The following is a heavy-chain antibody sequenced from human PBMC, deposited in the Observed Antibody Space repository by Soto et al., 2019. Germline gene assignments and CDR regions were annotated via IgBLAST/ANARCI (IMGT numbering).Heavy chain of an antibody. CDR1: GFTFSSYG. CDR3: ARGLWGMDV. CDR2: IGYDGSNK. D-gene: IGHD2-21*01. Sequence: QVQLVESGGGVVQPGRSLRLSCAASGFTFSSYGMHWVRQAPGKGLEWVAVIGYDGSNKYYADSVKGRFTISRDNSKNTLYLQMNSLRAEDTAVYYCARGLWGMDVWGQGTTVTVSS. V-gene: IGHV3-33*01. J-gene: IGHJ6*02.